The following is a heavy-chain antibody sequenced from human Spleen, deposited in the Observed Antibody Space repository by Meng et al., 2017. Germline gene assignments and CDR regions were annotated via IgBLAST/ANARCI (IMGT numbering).Heavy chain of an antibody. D-gene: IGHD2-2*01. V-gene: IGHV1-2*06. CDR2: INPKSGDT. CDR1: GYTFPDYW. Sequence: ASVKVSCKASGYTFPDYWLHWVRRAPGQGLEWMGRINPKSGDTHYAQRFQGRVTMTGDTSISTAYMELSRLRSDDTAVYYCARGGVPAAADAFDIWGQGTMVTVSS. J-gene: IGHJ3*02. CDR3: ARGGVPAAADAFDI.